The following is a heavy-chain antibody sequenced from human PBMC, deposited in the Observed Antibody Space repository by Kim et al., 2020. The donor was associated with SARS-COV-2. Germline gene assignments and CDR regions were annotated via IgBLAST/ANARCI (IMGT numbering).Heavy chain of an antibody. CDR1: GFTFGDSA. Sequence: GGSLRLSCVASGFTFGDSAMRWVRQGPGKGLEWVSGISWNGVSIGYADSVKGRFTISRDNARNSLFLQMNSLRPEDTALYYCAKEGDSYAYGLDVWGQGTTVTVS. J-gene: IGHJ6*02. V-gene: IGHV3-9*01. CDR3: AKEGDSYAYGLDV. CDR2: ISWNGVSI.